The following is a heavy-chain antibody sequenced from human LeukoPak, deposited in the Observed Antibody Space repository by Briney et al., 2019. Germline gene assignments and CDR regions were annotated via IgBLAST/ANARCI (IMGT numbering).Heavy chain of an antibody. CDR3: AKDSSSSWYYFDY. J-gene: IGHJ4*02. CDR1: GFTFSSYA. CDR2: ISGSGGST. Sequence: GGSLRLSCAASGFTFSSYAMSWVRQAPGKGLEWVSAISGSGGSTYYADSVKGRFTISRDNAKNSLYLQMNSLRAEDTALYYCAKDSSSSWYYFDYWGQGTLVTVSS. V-gene: IGHV3-23*01. D-gene: IGHD6-13*01.